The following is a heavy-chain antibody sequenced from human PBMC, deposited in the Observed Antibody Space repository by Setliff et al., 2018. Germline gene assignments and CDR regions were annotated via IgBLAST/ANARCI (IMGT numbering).Heavy chain of an antibody. D-gene: IGHD3-3*01. CDR2: MNPNSGNT. CDR1: GYTFTSYD. V-gene: IGHV1-8*02. Sequence: ASVKVSCKASGYTFTSYDINWVRQATGQGLEWMGWMNPNSGNTGYAQKCQGRVTMTRNTSISTAYMDLSSLRFEDTAVYYCARSQSWSGGPYYFDNWGQRTLVTVSS. J-gene: IGHJ4*02. CDR3: ARSQSWSGGPYYFDN.